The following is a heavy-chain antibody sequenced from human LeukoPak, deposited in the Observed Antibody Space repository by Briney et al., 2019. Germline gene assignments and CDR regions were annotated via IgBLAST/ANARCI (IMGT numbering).Heavy chain of an antibody. D-gene: IGHD3-16*01. CDR1: GGSISSSSYY. J-gene: IGHJ4*02. CDR3: ATTWAAAGDSDY. V-gene: IGHV4-39*01. Sequence: SETLSLTCTVSGGSISSSSYYWGWIRQPPGKGLEWIGSIYYSGSTYYNPSLESRVTISVDTSKNQFSLKLSSVTAADTAVYYCATTWAAAGDSDYWGQGTLVTVSS. CDR2: IYYSGST.